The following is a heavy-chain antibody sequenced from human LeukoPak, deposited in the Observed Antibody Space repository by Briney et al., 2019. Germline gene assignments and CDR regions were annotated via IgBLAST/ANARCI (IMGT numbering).Heavy chain of an antibody. CDR3: ARDRGRINASPSYGMDV. CDR1: GGSISSYY. J-gene: IGHJ6*02. V-gene: IGHV4-59*01. Sequence: NPSETLSLTCTVSGGSISSYYWSWLRQPPGKGLEWIGYIYYSGSTNYNPSLKSRVTISVDTSKNQFSLKLSSVTAADTAVYYCARDRGRINASPSYGMDVWGQGTTVTVSS. CDR2: IYYSGST. D-gene: IGHD3-10*01.